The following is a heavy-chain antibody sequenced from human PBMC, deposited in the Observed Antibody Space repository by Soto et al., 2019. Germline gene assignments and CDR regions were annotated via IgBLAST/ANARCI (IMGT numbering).Heavy chain of an antibody. CDR3: ARWGCSGSNCNLNQRSFDL. CDR2: ISYDGSNK. D-gene: IGHD2-15*01. J-gene: IGHJ4*02. CDR1: GFTFSSYG. Sequence: HPGGSLRLSCAASGFTFSSYGMHWVRQAPGKGLEWVAVISYDGSNKYYADSVKGRFTISRDNSKNTLYLQMNSLRVEDTVVYYSARWGCSGSNCNLNQRSFDLWGQGTLVTVSS. V-gene: IGHV3-30*03.